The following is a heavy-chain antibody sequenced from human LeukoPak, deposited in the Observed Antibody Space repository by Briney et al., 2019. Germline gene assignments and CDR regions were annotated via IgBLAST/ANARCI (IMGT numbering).Heavy chain of an antibody. CDR3: ARGNCSGGSCYPSTEYFQH. Sequence: GASVKVSCKASGYTFTSYGISWVRQAPGQGLECMGWISAYNGNTNYAQKLQGRVTMTTDTSTSTAYMELRSLRSDDTAVYYCARGNCSGGSCYPSTEYFQHWGQGTLVTVSS. D-gene: IGHD2-15*01. CDR2: ISAYNGNT. J-gene: IGHJ1*01. CDR1: GYTFTSYG. V-gene: IGHV1-18*01.